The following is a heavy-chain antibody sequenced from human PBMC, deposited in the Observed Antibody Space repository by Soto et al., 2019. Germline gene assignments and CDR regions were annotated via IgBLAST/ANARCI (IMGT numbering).Heavy chain of an antibody. CDR2: IYWDETK. Sequence: QITLKESGPPLVKPTQTLTLTCTFSGFSLSTSPVAVGWIRQPPGKALEWLAIIYWDETKHYSPSLNCRLTITKDTCKNPVALIISNIDPVNTATNYCVHKGGSSGFGGDKWFDPWGQGTLVTVSS. D-gene: IGHD5-12*01. V-gene: IGHV2-5*02. CDR3: VHKGGSSGFGGDKWFDP. CDR1: GFSLSTSPVA. J-gene: IGHJ5*02.